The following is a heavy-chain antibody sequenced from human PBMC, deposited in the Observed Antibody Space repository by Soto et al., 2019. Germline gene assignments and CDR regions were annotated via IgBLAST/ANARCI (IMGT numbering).Heavy chain of an antibody. D-gene: IGHD3-22*01. CDR3: ARDRGYYDSSGYFDY. V-gene: IGHV3-11*01. J-gene: IGHJ4*02. Sequence: LRLSCAASGFIFSDYYMSWIRQAPGKGLEWISYISSSDNIIYYADSVKGRFTISRDNAKSSLYLQMNSLRAEDTAVYYCARDRGYYDSSGYFDYWGQGTLVTVSS. CDR1: GFIFSDYY. CDR2: ISSSDNII.